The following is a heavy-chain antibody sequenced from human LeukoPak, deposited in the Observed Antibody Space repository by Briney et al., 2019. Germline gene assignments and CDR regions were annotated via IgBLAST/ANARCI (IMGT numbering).Heavy chain of an antibody. J-gene: IGHJ6*03. CDR2: MNPNSGNT. D-gene: IGHD6-13*01. CDR1: GYTFTSYY. CDR3: ARGQPPQAAAYKYYYYYYYMDV. Sequence: ASVKVSCKASGYTFTSYYMHWVRQATGQGLEWMGWMNPNSGNTGYAQKFQGRVTITRNTSISTAYMELSSLRSEDTAVYYCARGQPPQAAAYKYYYYYYYMDVWGKGTTVTVSS. V-gene: IGHV1-8*03.